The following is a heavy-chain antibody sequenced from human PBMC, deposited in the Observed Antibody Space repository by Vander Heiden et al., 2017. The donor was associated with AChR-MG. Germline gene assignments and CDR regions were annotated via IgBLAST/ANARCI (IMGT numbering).Heavy chain of an antibody. CDR1: GGPISGSPYY. CDR2: FYFGGGT. J-gene: IGHJ6*02. Sequence: LQLQESGPGLVKPSETLSLTCTVSGGPISGSPYYWGGLRQPPGKGLELIGSFYFGGGTYYKPSLKTRLTMPVDTAKNQFSLRLRSVTAADTAVYYCVRLNSTTSYYYYYSGFDVWGPGTTVTVSS. V-gene: IGHV4-39*01. D-gene: IGHD2-2*01. CDR3: VRLNSTTSYYYYYSGFDV.